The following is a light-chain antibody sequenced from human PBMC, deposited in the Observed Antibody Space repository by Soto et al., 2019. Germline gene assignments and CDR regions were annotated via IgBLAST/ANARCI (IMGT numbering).Light chain of an antibody. CDR3: QESYSTLSIT. Sequence: DIQMTQSPSSLSASVGDRVTITCRASESISRHLNWYQQKPGNAPKLLIYAASSLQNGVPSRFSGSGSGTDFTLTISNLQPGDFAPYYCQESYSTLSITFGQGTRLETK. CDR2: AAS. J-gene: IGKJ5*01. V-gene: IGKV1-39*01. CDR1: ESISRH.